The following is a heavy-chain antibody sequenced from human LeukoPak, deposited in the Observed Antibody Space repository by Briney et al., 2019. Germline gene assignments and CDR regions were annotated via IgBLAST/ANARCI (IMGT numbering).Heavy chain of an antibody. CDR3: ARASRIAVFY. CDR2: ISGSGGST. D-gene: IGHD6-19*01. V-gene: IGHV3-23*01. CDR1: GFTFSSYA. Sequence: GGSLRLSCAASGFTFSSYAMSWVRQAPGKGLEWVSAISGSGGSTYYADSVKGRFTISRDNAKNSLYLQMNSLRAEDTAVYYCARASRIAVFYWGQGTLVTVSS. J-gene: IGHJ4*02.